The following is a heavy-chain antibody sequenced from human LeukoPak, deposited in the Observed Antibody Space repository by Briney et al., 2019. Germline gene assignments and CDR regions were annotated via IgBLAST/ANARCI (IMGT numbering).Heavy chain of an antibody. CDR1: GGSITTTNR. J-gene: IGHJ4*02. Sequence: SGTLSLTCAVSGGSITTTNRWSWVRQPPGKGLEGIGEVHLSGATNYNPSLESRVSMSIDKSKNHLSLEVTSVTAADTAIYYCTRESGAFSPFGFWGQGTLLTVSS. D-gene: IGHD1-26*01. CDR2: VHLSGAT. V-gene: IGHV4-4*02. CDR3: TRESGAFSPFGF.